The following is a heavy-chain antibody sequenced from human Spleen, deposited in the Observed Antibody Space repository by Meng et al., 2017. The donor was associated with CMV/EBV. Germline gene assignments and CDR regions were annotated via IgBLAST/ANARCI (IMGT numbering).Heavy chain of an antibody. CDR2: ISSSSSYI. Sequence: AASGFTFSSDSMNWVRQAPGKGLESVSSISSSSSYIYYADSVKGRFTISRDNAKNSLYLQMNSLRAEDTAVYYCARDRGYGGNGLGYWGQGTLVTVSS. CDR1: GFTFSSDS. D-gene: IGHD4-23*01. CDR3: ARDRGYGGNGLGY. V-gene: IGHV3-21*01. J-gene: IGHJ4*02.